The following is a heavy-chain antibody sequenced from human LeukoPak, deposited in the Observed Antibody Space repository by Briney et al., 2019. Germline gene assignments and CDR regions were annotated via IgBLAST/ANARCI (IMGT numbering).Heavy chain of an antibody. D-gene: IGHD2-15*01. CDR1: GLAFSAYK. J-gene: IGHJ4*02. CDR2: ISTDGYTT. V-gene: IGHV3-74*01. Sequence: LPGGSLRLPCAASGLAFSAYKMHWVRQAPRKGLVWVSRISTDGYTTDYADFVQGRFTASRDNTKNTWSLEMNSLRAEDTAVYYCVVGGSPGYWGQGTLVTVSS. CDR3: VVGGSPGY.